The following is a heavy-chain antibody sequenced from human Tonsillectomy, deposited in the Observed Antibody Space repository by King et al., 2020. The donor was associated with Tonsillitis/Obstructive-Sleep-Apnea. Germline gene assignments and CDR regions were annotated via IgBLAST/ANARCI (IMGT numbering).Heavy chain of an antibody. Sequence: VQLVQSGGGLVKPGGSLRLSCAASGFTFSSYSMNWVRQAPGKGLEWVSSISSSSSYIYYADSVKGRFTISRDNAKNSLYLQMNSLRAEDTAVYYCARLGYCSGGSCDYAFDIWGQGTMVTVSS. CDR1: GFTFSSYS. CDR2: ISSSSSYI. D-gene: IGHD2-15*01. CDR3: ARLGYCSGGSCDYAFDI. J-gene: IGHJ3*02. V-gene: IGHV3-21*01.